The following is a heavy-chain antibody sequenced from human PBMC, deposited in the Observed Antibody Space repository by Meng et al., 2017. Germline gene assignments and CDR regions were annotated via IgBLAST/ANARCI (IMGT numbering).Heavy chain of an antibody. Sequence: SETLSLTCTVSGGSISSGGYYWSRIRQHPGKGLEWIGYIYYSGSTYYNPSLKSLVTISVDTSKNQFSLKLSSVTAADTAVYYCARFWYYYDSSGPRGAFDIWGQGTMVTVSS. CDR1: GGSISSGGYY. D-gene: IGHD3-22*01. CDR2: IYYSGST. V-gene: IGHV4-31*01. CDR3: ARFWYYYDSSGPRGAFDI. J-gene: IGHJ3*02.